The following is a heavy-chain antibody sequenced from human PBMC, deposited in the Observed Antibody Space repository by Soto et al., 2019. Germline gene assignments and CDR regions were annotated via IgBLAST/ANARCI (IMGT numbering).Heavy chain of an antibody. J-gene: IGHJ4*02. CDR1: GFTFSSYA. CDR2: ISASGGST. Sequence: EVPLLESGGGLVQPGGSLRLSCAASGFTFSSYALIWVGQAPGKGLEWLSAISASGGSTYYAGSVKGRFTISRDNSNNTLYLQTNSLRAEDTAVYYCAKGGKSIAAAGDYWGQGTLVTVSS. V-gene: IGHV3-23*01. CDR3: AKGGKSIAAAGDY. D-gene: IGHD6-13*01.